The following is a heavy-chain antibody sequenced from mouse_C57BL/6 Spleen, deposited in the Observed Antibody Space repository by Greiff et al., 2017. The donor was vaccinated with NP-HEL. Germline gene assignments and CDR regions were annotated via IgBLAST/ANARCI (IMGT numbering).Heavy chain of an antibody. Sequence: EVQLQQSGPELVKPGASVKISCKASGYTFTDYYMNWVKQSHGKSLEWIGDINPNNGGTSYNQKFKGKATLTVDKSSSTAYMELRSLTSEDSAVYYCARVGRTAQATYYFDYWGQGTTLTVSS. V-gene: IGHV1-26*01. D-gene: IGHD3-2*02. CDR3: ARVGRTAQATYYFDY. CDR2: INPNNGGT. CDR1: GYTFTDYY. J-gene: IGHJ2*01.